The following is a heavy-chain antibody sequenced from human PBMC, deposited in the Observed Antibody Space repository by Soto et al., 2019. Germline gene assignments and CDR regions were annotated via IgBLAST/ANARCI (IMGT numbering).Heavy chain of an antibody. V-gene: IGHV3-30*18. CDR1: GFTFSTYA. J-gene: IGHJ6*02. Sequence: QVQLVESGGGVVQPGRSLRLSCAASGFTFSTYAMHWVRQAPGKGLEWVAVIAYDAINKYYVDSVKGRFTISRDNPRNTLYLQMKSLRAEHTAVYYCAKGVNIVSAPNAAYYYGLDVWGQGTTVTVSS. CDR3: AKGVNIVSAPNAAYYYGLDV. CDR2: IAYDAINK. D-gene: IGHD2-15*01.